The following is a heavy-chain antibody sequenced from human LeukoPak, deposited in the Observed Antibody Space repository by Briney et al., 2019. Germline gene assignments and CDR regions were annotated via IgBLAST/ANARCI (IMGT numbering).Heavy chain of an antibody. V-gene: IGHV4-59*01. Sequence: PSETLSLTCTVSGGSISSYYWSWIRQPPGKGLEWIGYIYYSGSTNYNPSLKSRVTISVDTSKNQFSLKLSSVTAADTAVYYCAREGGYSGYAFDYWGQGTLVTVSS. D-gene: IGHD5-12*01. CDR2: IYYSGST. CDR3: AREGGYSGYAFDY. CDR1: GGSISSYY. J-gene: IGHJ4*02.